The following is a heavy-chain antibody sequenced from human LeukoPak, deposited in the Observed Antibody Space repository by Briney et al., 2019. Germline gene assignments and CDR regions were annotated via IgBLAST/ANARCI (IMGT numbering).Heavy chain of an antibody. Sequence: GRSLRLSCAASGFIFDDYAMHWARQAPGKGLEWVSGVSWNSGSIGYADSVKGRFTISRDNAKNSLYLQMNSLRAEDTALYYCTKDKPPRSSGWYGWFDPWGQGTLVTVSS. CDR1: GFIFDDYA. CDR2: VSWNSGSI. CDR3: TKDKPPRSSGWYGWFDP. J-gene: IGHJ5*02. V-gene: IGHV3-9*01. D-gene: IGHD6-19*01.